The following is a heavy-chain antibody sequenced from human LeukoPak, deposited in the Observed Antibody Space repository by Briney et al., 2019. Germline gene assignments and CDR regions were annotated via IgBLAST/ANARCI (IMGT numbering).Heavy chain of an antibody. CDR3: ARVEGNIVTTTEGYFDY. CDR1: GFTFDDYT. Sequence: GGSLRLSCAASGFTFDDYTMHWVRQAPGKGLEWVSLISWDGGSTYYADSVKGRFTISRDNAKNSLYLQMNSLRAEDTAVYYCARVEGNIVTTTEGYFDYWGQGTLVTVSS. D-gene: IGHD5-12*01. J-gene: IGHJ4*02. V-gene: IGHV3-43*01. CDR2: ISWDGGST.